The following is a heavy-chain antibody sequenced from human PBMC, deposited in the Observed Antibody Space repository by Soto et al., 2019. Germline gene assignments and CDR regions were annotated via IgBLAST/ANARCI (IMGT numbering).Heavy chain of an antibody. J-gene: IGHJ4*02. CDR2: ISGGGDTT. Sequence: EVQLLESGGGLVQPGGSLRLSCAASGFNFNNYAMTWVRQAPGKGLEWVSAISGGGDTTSYADPVKGRFTVSRDGSKNTLYRQMGSLRAEDTALYYCAKGRGGSGSLTPRVDFWGQGTLVTVSS. V-gene: IGHV3-23*01. CDR1: GFNFNNYA. CDR3: AKGRGGSGSLTPRVDF. D-gene: IGHD3-10*01.